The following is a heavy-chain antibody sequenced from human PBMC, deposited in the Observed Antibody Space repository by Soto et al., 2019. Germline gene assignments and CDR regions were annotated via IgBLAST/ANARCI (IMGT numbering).Heavy chain of an antibody. Sequence: SETLSLTCTVSGGSISSSGYYWGWIRQPPGKGLEWIESIYYSGSTYYNPSLKSRVTISVDTSKNQFSLRAEDTAVYYCAKDRYYSSGWNAAFDIWGQGTMVTVSS. CDR3: AKDRYYSSGWNAAFDI. V-gene: IGHV4-39*02. D-gene: IGHD6-19*01. J-gene: IGHJ3*02. CDR1: GGSISSSGYY. CDR2: IYYSGST.